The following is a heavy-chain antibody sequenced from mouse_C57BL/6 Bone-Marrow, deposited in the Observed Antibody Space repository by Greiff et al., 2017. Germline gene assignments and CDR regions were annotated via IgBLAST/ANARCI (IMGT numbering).Heavy chain of an antibody. CDR3: ARYSNYFDY. J-gene: IGHJ2*01. CDR2: IDPEDGET. D-gene: IGHD2-5*01. V-gene: IGHV14-2*01. CDR1: GFNITDYY. Sequence: VQLKESGAELVKPGASVKLSCTASGFNITDYYMHWVKQRTEQGLEWIGRIDPEDGETKYAPKFPGKATITADTSSNTAYLQLSSLTSEDTAVYYCARYSNYFDYWGQGTTLTVSS.